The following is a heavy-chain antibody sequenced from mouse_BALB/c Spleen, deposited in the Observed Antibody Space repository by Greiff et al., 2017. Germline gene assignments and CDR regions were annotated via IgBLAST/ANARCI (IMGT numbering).Heavy chain of an antibody. CDR2: ISSGGSYT. V-gene: IGHV5-6-4*01. D-gene: IGHD3-1*01. J-gene: IGHJ3*01. Sequence: EVQLVESGGGLVKPGGSLKLSCAASGFTFSSYTMSWVRQTPEKRLEWVATISSGGSYTYYPDSVKGRFTISRDNAKNTLYLQMSSLKSEDTAMYYCTRGASDPTWFAYWGQGTLVTVSA. CDR3: TRGASDPTWFAY. CDR1: GFTFSSYT.